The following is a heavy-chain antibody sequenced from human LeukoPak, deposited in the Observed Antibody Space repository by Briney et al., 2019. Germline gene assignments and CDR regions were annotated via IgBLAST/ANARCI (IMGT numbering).Heavy chain of an antibody. V-gene: IGHV1-46*01. Sequence: ASVKVSCKASGYTFTSNYIHWVRQAPGQGLEWMGMIYPRDGSTSYAQKFQGRVTVTRDTSTSTVHMELSGLRSEDTAVYYCARDQEGFDCWGQGTLVTVSS. CDR1: GYTFTSNY. J-gene: IGHJ4*02. CDR2: IYPRDGST. CDR3: ARDQEGFDC.